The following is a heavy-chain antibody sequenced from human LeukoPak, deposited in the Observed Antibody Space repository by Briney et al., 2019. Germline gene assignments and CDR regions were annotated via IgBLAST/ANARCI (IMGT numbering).Heavy chain of an antibody. Sequence: SETLSLTCTVSGGFIASYSWSWIRQPAGKGLEWIGRIYTSGGSDYNPSLKSRVTMSLDTSKNQFYLKMISVTAADTAVYYCARGPSGYYYGWGQGILVTVSS. V-gene: IGHV4-4*07. CDR3: ARGPSGYYYG. D-gene: IGHD3-22*01. CDR1: GGFIASYS. J-gene: IGHJ4*02. CDR2: IYTSGGS.